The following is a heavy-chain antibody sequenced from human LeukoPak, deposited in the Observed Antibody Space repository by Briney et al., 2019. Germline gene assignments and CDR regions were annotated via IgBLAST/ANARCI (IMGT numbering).Heavy chain of an antibody. Sequence: ASVKLSCTASGYTFTGYYMHWVRQAPGQGLEWMGWINPNSDGTNYAQTAEGRVNMTRDTSISTPYMELSRLRSDDTAVYYCARYAHWSSTSCPYGNWFDSWGQGGLVTVSS. CDR2: INPNSDGT. D-gene: IGHD2-2*01. CDR1: GYTFTGYY. J-gene: IGHJ5*01. V-gene: IGHV1-2*02. CDR3: ARYAHWSSTSCPYGNWFDS.